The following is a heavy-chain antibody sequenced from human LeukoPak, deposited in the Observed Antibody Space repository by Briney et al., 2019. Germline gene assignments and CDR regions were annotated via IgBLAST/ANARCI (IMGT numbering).Heavy chain of an antibody. CDR3: AREYDYGDYAYRPFDY. Sequence: PGGSLRLSCAASGFTFDDYGMSWVRQAPGKGLEWVSGINWNGGSTGYADSVKGRFTISRDNAKNSLYLQMNSLRAEDTALYYCAREYDYGDYAYRPFDYWGQGTLVTVSS. D-gene: IGHD4-17*01. CDR2: INWNGGST. CDR1: GFTFDDYG. J-gene: IGHJ4*02. V-gene: IGHV3-20*04.